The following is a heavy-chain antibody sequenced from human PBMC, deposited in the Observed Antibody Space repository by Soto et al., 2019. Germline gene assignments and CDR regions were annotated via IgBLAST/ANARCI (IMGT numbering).Heavy chain of an antibody. CDR2: INHSGST. J-gene: IGHJ6*02. CDR1: CGSFIGYY. D-gene: IGHD3-10*01. Sequence: SETLSLTCAFYCGSFIGYYWSWIRQPPGKGLEWIGEINHSGSTNYNPSLKSRVTISVDTSKNQFSLKLSSVTAADTAVYYCASDGENRYYYGRDVWGQGTTVTVS. CDR3: ASDGENRYYYGRDV. V-gene: IGHV4-34*01.